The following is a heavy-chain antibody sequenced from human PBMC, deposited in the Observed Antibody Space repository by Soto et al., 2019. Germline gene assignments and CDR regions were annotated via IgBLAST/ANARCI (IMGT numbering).Heavy chain of an antibody. D-gene: IGHD3-22*01. CDR3: ARLGYYDSSGFLSGMDV. V-gene: IGHV5-51*01. CDR1: GYSFTSYW. CDR2: IYPGDSDT. Sequence: PGESLKISCKGSGYSFTSYWIGWVRQMPGKGLEWMGIIYPGDSDTRYSPSFQGQVTTSADKSTSTAYLQWSSLKASDTAMYYCARLGYYDSSGFLSGMDVWGQGTTVTVSS. J-gene: IGHJ6*02.